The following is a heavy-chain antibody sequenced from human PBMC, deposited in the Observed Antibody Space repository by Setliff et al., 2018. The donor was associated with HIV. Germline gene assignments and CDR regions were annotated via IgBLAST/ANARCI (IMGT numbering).Heavy chain of an antibody. CDR1: GFIFSDYY. J-gene: IGHJ4*02. Sequence: GGSLRLSCAASGFIFSDYYMSWVRQAPGKGLGWIARIKSKSEGATRDFAAPVKGSALISRDDSKNTVFLQMNSLQTEDTAVYYCAAGTGRSDFNYWGQGTLVTVSS. V-gene: IGHV3-15*05. CDR2: IKSKSEGATR. D-gene: IGHD1-1*01. CDR3: AAGTGRSDFNY.